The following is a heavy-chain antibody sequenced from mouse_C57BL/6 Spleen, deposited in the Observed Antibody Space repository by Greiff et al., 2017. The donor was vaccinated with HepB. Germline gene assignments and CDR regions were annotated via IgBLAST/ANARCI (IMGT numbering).Heavy chain of an antibody. J-gene: IGHJ1*03. V-gene: IGHV1-42*01. CDR2: INPSTGCT. D-gene: IGHD1-1*01. CDR3: TREGNYVNWYFDV. CDR1: GYSFTGYY. Sequence: EVQVVESGPELVKPGASVKISCKASGYSFTGYYMNWVKQSPEKSLEWIGEINPSTGCTTYNQKFKAKATLTVDKSYSTAYMQLKSLTSEDSAVYYCTREGNYVNWYFDVWGTGTTVTVSS.